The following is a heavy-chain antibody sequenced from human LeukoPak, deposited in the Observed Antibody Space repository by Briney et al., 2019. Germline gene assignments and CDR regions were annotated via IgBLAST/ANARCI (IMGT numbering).Heavy chain of an antibody. CDR3: ARDQHDILTGYYWFDP. Sequence: ASVKASCKASGYTFTSYYMHWVRQAPGQGLEWMGIINPSGGSTSYAQKFQGRVTMTRDTSTSTVYMELSSLRSEDTAVYYCARDQHDILTGYYWFDPWGQGTLVTVSS. CDR1: GYTFTSYY. V-gene: IGHV1-46*01. CDR2: INPSGGST. J-gene: IGHJ5*02. D-gene: IGHD3-9*01.